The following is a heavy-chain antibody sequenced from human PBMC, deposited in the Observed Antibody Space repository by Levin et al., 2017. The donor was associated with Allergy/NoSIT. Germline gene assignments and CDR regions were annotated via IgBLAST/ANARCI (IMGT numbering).Heavy chain of an antibody. V-gene: IGHV3-21*01. J-gene: IGHJ6*02. D-gene: IGHD2-15*01. CDR2: ISTRSVYI. Sequence: GGSLRLSCAASGFTFSSYNMNWVRQAPGKGLEWVSSISTRSVYIYYADSMRGRFTISRDNAKNSLYLQMNSLRAEDTAVYYCARGSCSGGSCYFNYGLDVWGQGTTVTVSS. CDR3: ARGSCSGGSCYFNYGLDV. CDR1: GFTFSSYN.